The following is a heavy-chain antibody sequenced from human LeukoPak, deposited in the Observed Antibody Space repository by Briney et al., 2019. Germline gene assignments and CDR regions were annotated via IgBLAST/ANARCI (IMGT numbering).Heavy chain of an antibody. D-gene: IGHD3-22*01. CDR2: ISAYNGNT. Sequence: ASVKVSCKAPGYTFTSYGISWVRQAPGQGLEWMGWISAYNGNTNYAQKLQGRVTMTTDTSTSTAYMELRSLRPDDTAVYYCARDSFWSSGYEVDYWGQGTLVTVSS. J-gene: IGHJ4*02. CDR1: GYTFTSYG. V-gene: IGHV1-18*01. CDR3: ARDSFWSSGYEVDY.